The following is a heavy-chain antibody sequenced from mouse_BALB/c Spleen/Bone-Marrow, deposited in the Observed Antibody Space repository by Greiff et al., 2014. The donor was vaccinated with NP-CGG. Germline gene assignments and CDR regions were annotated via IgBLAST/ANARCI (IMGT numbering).Heavy chain of an antibody. D-gene: IGHD2-2*01. CDR2: IYPGNVNT. CDR3: AMWLRRDYYAMDY. Sequence: VQLQQSGPELVKPGASVRISCKASGYTFTRYYIQWMKQRPGQGLEWIGWIYPGNVNTKYNEKFKGRATLTADNSSSTAYMQLSSLTSEDSAVYFCAMWLRRDYYAMDYWGQGTSVTVSS. V-gene: IGHV1S56*01. J-gene: IGHJ4*01. CDR1: GYTFTRYY.